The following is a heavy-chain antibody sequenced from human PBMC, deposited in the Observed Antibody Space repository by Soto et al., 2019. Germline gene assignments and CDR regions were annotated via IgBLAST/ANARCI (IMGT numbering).Heavy chain of an antibody. CDR3: ARGIVVVPAATGIGMDV. CDR1: RYTFTSYA. Sequence: SVKVSLKASRYTFTSYAMHWVRQAPGQRLEWMGWINAGNGNTKYSQKFQGRVTITRDTSASTAYMELSSLRSDDTAVYYCARGIVVVPAATGIGMDVWGQGTTVTSP. J-gene: IGHJ6*02. D-gene: IGHD2-2*01. CDR2: INAGNGNT. V-gene: IGHV1-3*01.